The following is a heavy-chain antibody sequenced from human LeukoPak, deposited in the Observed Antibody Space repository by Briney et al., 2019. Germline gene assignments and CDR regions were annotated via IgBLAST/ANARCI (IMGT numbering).Heavy chain of an antibody. CDR3: ARPSGVGDY. V-gene: IGHV3-48*01. CDR1: GFTFSDYS. J-gene: IGHJ4*02. D-gene: IGHD1-26*01. Sequence: GGSLRLSCAASGFTFSDYSMNWVRQAPGKGLEWVSYISSSSSTIYYADSVKGRFTISRDNAKNSLYLQMNSLGAEDTAVYYCARPSGVGDYWGQGTLVTVSS. CDR2: ISSSSSTI.